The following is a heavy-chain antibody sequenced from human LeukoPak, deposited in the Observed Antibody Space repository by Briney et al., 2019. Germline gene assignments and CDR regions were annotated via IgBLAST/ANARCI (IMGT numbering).Heavy chain of an antibody. D-gene: IGHD3-3*01. CDR2: IRSSSSYI. CDR1: GFTFSSYS. V-gene: IGHV3-21*01. J-gene: IGHJ5*02. Sequence: GGSLRLSCAASGFTFSSYSMNWVCQAPGKGLEWVSSIRSSSSYIYYADSVKGRFTISRDNAKNSLYLQMNSLRAEDTAVYYCARDSQSGADYDFWSGYYIWFDPWGQGTLVTVSS. CDR3: ARDSQSGADYDFWSGYYIWFDP.